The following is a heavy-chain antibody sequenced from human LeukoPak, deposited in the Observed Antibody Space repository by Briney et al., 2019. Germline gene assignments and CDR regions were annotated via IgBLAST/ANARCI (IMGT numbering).Heavy chain of an antibody. CDR2: IYHSGRT. V-gene: IGHV4-38-2*02. CDR1: GYSISNGYY. D-gene: IGHD3-16*01. CDR3: ARDANGGTNWFDP. Sequence: SETLSLTCTVSGYSISNGYYWGWMRQPPGKGLEWIGSIYHSGRTHYNPSLKSRVIISVDTSKNYFSLKLSSVTAADTAMYYCARDANGGTNWFDPWGQGTLVTVSS. J-gene: IGHJ5*02.